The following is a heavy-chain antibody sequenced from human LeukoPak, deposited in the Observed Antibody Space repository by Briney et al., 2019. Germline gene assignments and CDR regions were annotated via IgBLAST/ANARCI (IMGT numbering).Heavy chain of an antibody. CDR3: ASAARGWFDP. CDR2: IYTSGST. Sequence: PSQTLSLTCTVSGGSISSGSYYWSWIRQPAGKGLEWIGRIYTSGSTNYNPSLKSRATISVDTSKNQFSLKLSSVTAADTAVYYCASAARGWFDPWGQGTLVTVSS. CDR1: GGSISSGSYY. J-gene: IGHJ5*02. V-gene: IGHV4-61*02.